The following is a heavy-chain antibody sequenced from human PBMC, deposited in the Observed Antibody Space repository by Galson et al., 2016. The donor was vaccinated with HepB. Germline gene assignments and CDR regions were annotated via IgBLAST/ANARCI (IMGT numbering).Heavy chain of an antibody. V-gene: IGHV3-53*01. CDR2: LYASGKT. CDR1: GFIVSSNY. Sequence: SLRLSCAASGFIVSSNYMNWVRQAPGNGLEWVSVLYASGKTYYADSVKGRFTISRDNSKNILFLQMNSRRAEDTAVYYCTRGWIREYSSGNGGGNGGDHWGQGTRVTVSS. J-gene: IGHJ4*02. D-gene: IGHD2-21*01. CDR3: TRGWIREYSSGNGGGNGGDH.